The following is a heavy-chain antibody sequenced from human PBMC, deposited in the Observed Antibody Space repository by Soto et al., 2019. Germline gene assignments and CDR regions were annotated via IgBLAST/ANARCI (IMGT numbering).Heavy chain of an antibody. CDR2: VSHDGRNT. CDR1: GFTFSDYA. D-gene: IGHD6-19*01. Sequence: VQLVESGGGVVQPGRSLRLSCAASGFTFSDYAMHWVRQAPGKGLEWVAVVSHDGRNTHYTDSVKGRFTISRDSSKNTVWLEMTSLRAEDTAVYYCAKGGRQWLVTSDFNCWGQGALVTVSS. J-gene: IGHJ4*02. CDR3: AKGGRQWLVTSDFNC. V-gene: IGHV3-30*18.